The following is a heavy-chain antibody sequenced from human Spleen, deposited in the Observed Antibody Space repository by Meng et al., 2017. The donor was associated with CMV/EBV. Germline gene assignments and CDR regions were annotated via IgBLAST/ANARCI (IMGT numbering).Heavy chain of an antibody. Sequence: GSLRLSCTVSGGSISSSSYYWGWIRQPPGKGLEWIGSIYYSGSTNSSPSLKSRVSISIDTSNNQFSLKVSSVTAADTALYYCARGWASTPYGMDVWGQGTPVTVSS. D-gene: IGHD6-19*01. CDR3: ARGWASTPYGMDV. CDR2: IYYSGST. J-gene: IGHJ6*02. CDR1: GGSISSSSYY. V-gene: IGHV4-39*01.